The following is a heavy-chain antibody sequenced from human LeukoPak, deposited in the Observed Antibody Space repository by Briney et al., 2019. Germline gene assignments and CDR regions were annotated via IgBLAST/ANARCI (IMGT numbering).Heavy chain of an antibody. J-gene: IGHJ4*02. CDR1: GFTVSSNY. CDR3: ARVFAAWLRGFDY. V-gene: IGHV3-66*02. Sequence: GGSLRLSCAASGFTVSSNYMSWVRQAPGKGLEWVSVIYSGGSTYYADSVKGRFTISRDNSKNTLYLQMNSLRAEDTAVYYCARVFAAWLRGFDYWGQGTLVTVSS. CDR2: IYSGGST. D-gene: IGHD3-10*02.